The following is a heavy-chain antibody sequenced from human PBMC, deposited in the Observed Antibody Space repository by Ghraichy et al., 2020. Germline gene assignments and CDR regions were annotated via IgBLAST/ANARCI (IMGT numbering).Heavy chain of an antibody. V-gene: IGHV3-30*04. J-gene: IGHJ3*02. CDR2: ISYDGSNK. CDR1: GFTFSSYA. Sequence: GGSLRLSFAASGFTFSSYAMHWVRQAPGKGLEWVAVISYDGSNKYYADSVKGRFTISRDNSKNTLYLQMNSLRAEDTAVYYCAREENWEGAFDIWGQGTMVTVSS. D-gene: IGHD7-27*01. CDR3: AREENWEGAFDI.